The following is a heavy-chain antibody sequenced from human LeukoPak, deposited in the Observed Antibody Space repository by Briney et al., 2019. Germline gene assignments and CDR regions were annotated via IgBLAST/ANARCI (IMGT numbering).Heavy chain of an antibody. J-gene: IGHJ4*02. CDR3: ATSRSFDY. CDR1: GFTFSSYW. Sequence: PGGSLRLSCAASGFTFSSYWMTWVRQAPGRGLEWVANIKQDGSEKYYVDSVKGRFTISRDNAKNSLYLQMNSLRAEDTSVYYCATSRSFDYWGQGTLVTVSS. V-gene: IGHV3-7*01. CDR2: IKQDGSEK. D-gene: IGHD2-2*01.